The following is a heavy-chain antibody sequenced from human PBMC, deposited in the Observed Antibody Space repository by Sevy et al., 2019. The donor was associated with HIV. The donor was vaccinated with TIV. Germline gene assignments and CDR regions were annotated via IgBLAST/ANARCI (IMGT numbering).Heavy chain of an antibody. J-gene: IGHJ4*02. CDR3: ARDRSSSWINYYFDY. D-gene: IGHD2-2*01. V-gene: IGHV3-30*04. Sequence: GGSLRLSCAASGFTFSSYAIHWVRQAPGKGLEWVAVISYDGSKKYYADSVKGRFTISRDNSKNTLYLQMNSLRVEDTAVYYCARDRSSSWINYYFDYWVQGTLVTVSS. CDR1: GFTFSSYA. CDR2: ISYDGSKK.